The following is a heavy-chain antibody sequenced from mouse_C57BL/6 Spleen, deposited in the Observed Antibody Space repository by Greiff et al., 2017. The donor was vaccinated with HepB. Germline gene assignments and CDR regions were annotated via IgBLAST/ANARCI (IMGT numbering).Heavy chain of an antibody. J-gene: IGHJ3*01. D-gene: IGHD3-2*02. CDR2: IYPRSGNT. Sequence: QVQLQHSGAELARPGASVKLSCKASGYTFTSYGISWVKQRTGQGLEWIGEIYPRSGNTYYNEKFKGKATLTADKSSSTAYMELRSLTSEDSAVYFCARELRPFAYWGQGTLVTVSA. V-gene: IGHV1-81*01. CDR3: ARELRPFAY. CDR1: GYTFTSYG.